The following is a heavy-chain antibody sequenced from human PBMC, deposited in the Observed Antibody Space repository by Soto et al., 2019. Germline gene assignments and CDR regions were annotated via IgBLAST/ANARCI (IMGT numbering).Heavy chain of an antibody. D-gene: IGHD5-12*01. CDR3: AGGVALLYYYGMDV. Sequence: TSETLSLTCTVSGGSISSYYWSWIRQPPGKGLEWIGYIYYSGSTNYNPSLKSRVTISVVTSKNQFSLKLSSVTAADTAVYYCAGGVALLYYYGMDVWGQGTTVTVSS. J-gene: IGHJ6*02. CDR1: GGSISSYY. V-gene: IGHV4-59*01. CDR2: IYYSGST.